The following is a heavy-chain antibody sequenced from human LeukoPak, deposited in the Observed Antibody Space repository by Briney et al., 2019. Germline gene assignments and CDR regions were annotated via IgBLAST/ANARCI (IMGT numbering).Heavy chain of an antibody. CDR2: INHSGST. V-gene: IGHV4-34*01. CDR1: GGSFSGYY. D-gene: IGHD4-17*01. Sequence: SETLSLTCAVYGGSFSGYYWSWIRQPPGKGLEWIGEINHSGSTNYNPSLKSRVTISVDTSKNQFSLKLSSVTAADTAVYYCARDLSYGEYDYWGQGTLVTVSS. J-gene: IGHJ4*02. CDR3: ARDLSYGEYDY.